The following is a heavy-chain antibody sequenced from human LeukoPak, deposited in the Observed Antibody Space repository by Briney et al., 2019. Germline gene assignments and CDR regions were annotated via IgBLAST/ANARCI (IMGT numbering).Heavy chain of an antibody. Sequence: GGSLRLSCAAFEFTFSNYDMHWVRQAPGKGLEWVSLIRFDGSHKYYADSVKGRFTISRDNSKNTLYLQMNSLRAEDTAVYYCAILQESYYYGMDVWGQGTTVTVSS. V-gene: IGHV3-30*02. CDR2: IRFDGSHK. CDR3: AILQESYYYGMDV. CDR1: EFTFSNYD. J-gene: IGHJ6*02. D-gene: IGHD4-11*01.